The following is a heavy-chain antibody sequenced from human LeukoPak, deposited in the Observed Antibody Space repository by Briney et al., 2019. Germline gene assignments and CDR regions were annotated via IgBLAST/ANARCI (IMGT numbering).Heavy chain of an antibody. CDR2: MNPNSGNT. V-gene: IGHV1-8*01. Sequence: ASVKVSCKASGYTFTSYDINWVRQAPGQGPEWMGWMNPNSGNTGYAQKLQDRVTMTTDTSTSTAYMELRSLRSDDTAMYYCARDEGVGERGAYWGQGTLVTVSS. CDR1: GYTFTSYD. D-gene: IGHD3-16*01. CDR3: ARDEGVGERGAY. J-gene: IGHJ4*02.